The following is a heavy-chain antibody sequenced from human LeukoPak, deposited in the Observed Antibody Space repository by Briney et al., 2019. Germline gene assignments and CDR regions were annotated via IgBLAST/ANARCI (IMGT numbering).Heavy chain of an antibody. D-gene: IGHD6-13*01. CDR1: GFTFSSYS. J-gene: IGHJ4*02. Sequence: GGSLRLSCAASGFTFSSYSVNWVRQAPGKGLEWVSSISSSSSYIYYADSVKGRFTISRDNAKNSLYLQMNSLRAEDTAVYYCARGRSSSWYDVDYWGQGTLVTVSS. CDR3: ARGRSSSWYDVDY. CDR2: ISSSSSYI. V-gene: IGHV3-21*01.